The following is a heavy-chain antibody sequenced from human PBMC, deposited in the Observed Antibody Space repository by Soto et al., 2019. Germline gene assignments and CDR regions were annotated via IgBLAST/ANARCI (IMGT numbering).Heavy chain of an antibody. CDR3: AREAVAETGTWWFDP. J-gene: IGHJ5*02. CDR1: GGSISGYF. CDR2: IYTNGTT. V-gene: IGHV4-4*07. D-gene: IGHD6-13*01. Sequence: KTWETLSLTCTVSGGSISGYFWTWIRQPAGKGLEWIGRIYTNGTTNYHPSLKSRVTMSVDTSKNYFSLNLDYVTAADTAVYYCAREAVAETGTWWFDPWGQGTLVTVSS.